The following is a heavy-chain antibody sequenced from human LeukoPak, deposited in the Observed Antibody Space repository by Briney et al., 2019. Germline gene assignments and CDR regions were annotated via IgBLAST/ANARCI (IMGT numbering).Heavy chain of an antibody. J-gene: IGHJ4*02. V-gene: IGHV3-11*01. Sequence: GGSLRLSCAASGFTFSDYYMSWIRQAPGKGLEWVSYSSSSGSTIFYADSVKGRFTISRDNAKNSLYLQMNSLRAEDTAVYYCASPGNHYDPNGYYPFEDWGQGTLVTVSS. D-gene: IGHD3-22*01. CDR2: SSSSGSTI. CDR1: GFTFSDYY. CDR3: ASPGNHYDPNGYYPFED.